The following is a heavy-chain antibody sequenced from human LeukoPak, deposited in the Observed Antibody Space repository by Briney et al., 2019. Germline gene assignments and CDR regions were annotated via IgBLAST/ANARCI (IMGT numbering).Heavy chain of an antibody. J-gene: IGHJ4*02. Sequence: PGGSLRLSCVASGFTFSDYVMTWVRQAPGKGLEWVSALSGGGGSTYYVDSVKGRSTISRDNSKNTLYLQMNSLRADDTAVYYCAKGSSSSRPYYIDYWGQGTLVTVSS. D-gene: IGHD6-6*01. CDR1: GFTFSDYV. V-gene: IGHV3-23*01. CDR2: LSGGGGST. CDR3: AKGSSSSRPYYIDY.